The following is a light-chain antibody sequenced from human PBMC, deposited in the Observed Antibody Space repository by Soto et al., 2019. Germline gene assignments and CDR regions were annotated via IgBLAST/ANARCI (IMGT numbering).Light chain of an antibody. Sequence: SALTQPRSVSGSPGQSVTISCTGTSSDVGRYNYVSWYQHHPGTAPKVMIYDVSERPSGVPDRFSGSKSGNTASLTISGLQAEDEADYYCCSYACSPRFVFGTGTKLTVL. J-gene: IGLJ1*01. CDR3: CSYACSPRFV. V-gene: IGLV2-11*01. CDR1: SSDVGRYNY. CDR2: DVS.